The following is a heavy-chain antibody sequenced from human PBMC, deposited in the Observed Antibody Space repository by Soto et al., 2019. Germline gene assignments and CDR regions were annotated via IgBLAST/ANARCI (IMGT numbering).Heavy chain of an antibody. Sequence: GGSLSLSCAASGFSFSSCAMSWVRQAPGEGLEWVSGISSVGGATNYADSVKGRFTISRDNSKNTVYLQMNSLRGEDTAVYYCAKDRMPVSGTLFDFWGQGILVTVSS. J-gene: IGHJ4*02. D-gene: IGHD6-19*01. V-gene: IGHV3-23*01. CDR1: GFSFSSCA. CDR2: ISSVGGAT. CDR3: AKDRMPVSGTLFDF.